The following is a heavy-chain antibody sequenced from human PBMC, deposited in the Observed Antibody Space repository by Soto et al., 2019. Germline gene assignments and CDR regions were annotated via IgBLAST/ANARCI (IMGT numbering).Heavy chain of an antibody. CDR3: AKAAGQHVVAYYFDS. Sequence: EVQLLESGGGLVQPGGSLRLSCAASGFTFSSLAMSWVRQAPGKGLQWVSMITNGDGGGTYYADSVKGRFTISRDNSKNTLDLQMNGLIAEDTAVYYCAKAAGQHVVAYYFDSWGQGTLVTVSS. D-gene: IGHD2-15*01. V-gene: IGHV3-23*01. J-gene: IGHJ4*02. CDR2: TNGDGGGT. CDR1: GFTFSSLA.